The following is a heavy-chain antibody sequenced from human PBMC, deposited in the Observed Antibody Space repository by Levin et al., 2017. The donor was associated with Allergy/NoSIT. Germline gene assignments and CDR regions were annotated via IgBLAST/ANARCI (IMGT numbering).Heavy chain of an antibody. CDR1: GDSVSSNSAA. J-gene: IGHJ4*02. V-gene: IGHV6-1*01. CDR3: ARESMVRGVISTFFDY. D-gene: IGHD3-10*01. CDR2: TYYRSKWYN. Sequence: SQTLSLTCAISGDSVSSNSAAWNWIRQSPSRGLEWLGRTYYRSKWYNDYAVSVKSRITINPDTSKNQFSLQLNSVTPEDTAVYYCARESMVRGVISTFFDYWGQGTLVTVSS.